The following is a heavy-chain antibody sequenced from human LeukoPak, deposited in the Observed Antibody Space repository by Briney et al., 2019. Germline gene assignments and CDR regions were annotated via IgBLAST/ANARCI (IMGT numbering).Heavy chain of an antibody. D-gene: IGHD1-26*01. Sequence: ASVKVSCKASGYTFTGYYMHWVRQAPGQGLEWMGIINPSGGSTSYAQKFQGRVTMTRDTSTSTVYMELSSLRSEDTAVYYCAREGWELLNSRNYFDYWGQGTLVIVSS. CDR2: INPSGGST. V-gene: IGHV1-46*01. CDR1: GYTFTGYY. J-gene: IGHJ4*02. CDR3: AREGWELLNSRNYFDY.